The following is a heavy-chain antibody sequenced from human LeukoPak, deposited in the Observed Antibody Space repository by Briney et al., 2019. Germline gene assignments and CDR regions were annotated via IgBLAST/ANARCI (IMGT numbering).Heavy chain of an antibody. V-gene: IGHV3-30*04. CDR3: AREAIDYYDSSGYYYKEGDFDY. CDR1: GFTFSRYA. Sequence: PGGSLRLSCAASGFTFSRYAMHWVRQAPGKGLEWVAVISYDGSNKYYADSVKGRFTISRDNSKNTLYLQMNSLRAEDTAVYYCAREAIDYYDSSGYYYKEGDFDYWGQGTLVTVSS. D-gene: IGHD3-22*01. J-gene: IGHJ4*02. CDR2: ISYDGSNK.